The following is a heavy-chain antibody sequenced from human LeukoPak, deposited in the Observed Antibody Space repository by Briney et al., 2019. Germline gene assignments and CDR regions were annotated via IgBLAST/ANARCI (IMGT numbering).Heavy chain of an antibody. J-gene: IGHJ4*02. CDR2: INHSGST. V-gene: IGHV4-34*01. CDR3: ARSILRGARTFIVGATKGAY. Sequence: SETLSLTCAVYGGSFSGYYWSWIRQPPGKGLEWIGEINHSGSTNYNPSLKSRVTISVDTSKNQFSLKLSSVTAADTAVYYCARSILRGARTFIVGATKGAYWGQGTLVTVSS. D-gene: IGHD1-26*01. CDR1: GGSFSGYY.